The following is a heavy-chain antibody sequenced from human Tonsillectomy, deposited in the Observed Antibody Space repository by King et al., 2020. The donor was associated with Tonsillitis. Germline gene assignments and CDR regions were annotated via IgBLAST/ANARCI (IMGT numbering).Heavy chain of an antibody. Sequence: QLVQSGGGLVQPGGSLRLSCVASGFAFSSYAMSWVRQAPGKGLEWVSAFSGSGLSTYYADSAKGRFTISRDNSKNTLYLQMNSLRADDTAIYYCAKIGVRYSPDYWGQGTLVTVSS. CDR2: FSGSGLST. J-gene: IGHJ4*02. D-gene: IGHD2-21*01. CDR1: GFAFSSYA. CDR3: AKIGVRYSPDY. V-gene: IGHV3-23*04.